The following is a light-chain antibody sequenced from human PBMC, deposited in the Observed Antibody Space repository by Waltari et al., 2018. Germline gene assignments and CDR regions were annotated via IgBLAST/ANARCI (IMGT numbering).Light chain of an antibody. CDR1: SSDVGGYND. CDR3: SSYTSSFIYV. Sequence: QSALTQPASVSGSPGQSITISCTGTSSDVGGYNDFSWYQQHPGKAPKLMLYDVSNRPSGVSNRFSGSKSGNTASLTISGLQAEDEADYYCSSYTSSFIYVFGTGTKVTVL. J-gene: IGLJ1*01. CDR2: DVS. V-gene: IGLV2-14*03.